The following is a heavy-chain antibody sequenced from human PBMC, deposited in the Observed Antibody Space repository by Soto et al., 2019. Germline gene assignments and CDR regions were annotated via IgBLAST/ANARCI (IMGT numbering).Heavy chain of an antibody. D-gene: IGHD3-3*01. CDR1: GYSFTRYW. CDR2: IYPGDSDT. J-gene: IGHJ3*02. Sequence: PGESLKISCKGSGYSFTRYWIGGVRQMPGKGLEWMGIIYPGDSDTRYSPSFQGQVTISADKSISTAYLQWSSLKASDTAMYYCARFLEWLFLGAFDIWGQGTMVTVSS. V-gene: IGHV5-51*01. CDR3: ARFLEWLFLGAFDI.